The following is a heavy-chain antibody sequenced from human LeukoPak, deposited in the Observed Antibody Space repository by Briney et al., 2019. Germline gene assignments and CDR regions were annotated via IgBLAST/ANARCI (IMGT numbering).Heavy chain of an antibody. CDR3: ARAMIVVVRFAFDI. D-gene: IGHD3-22*01. CDR1: GGTFSSYA. J-gene: IGHJ3*02. CDR2: IIPIFGTA. V-gene: IGHV1-69*06. Sequence: ASVKVSCKASGGTFSSYAISWVRQAPGQGLEWMGGIIPIFGTANYAQKFQGRVTITADKSTSTAYMELSSLRSEDTAVYYCARAMIVVVRFAFDIWGQGTMVTVSS.